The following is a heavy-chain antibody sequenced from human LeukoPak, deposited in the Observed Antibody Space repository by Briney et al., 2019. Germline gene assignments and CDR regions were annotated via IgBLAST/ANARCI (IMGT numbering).Heavy chain of an antibody. J-gene: IGHJ5*02. V-gene: IGHV4-4*02. CDR1: GGSISSSNW. Sequence: SGSLSLTCAVSGGSISSSNWGSWVRQPPGKGLEWIGEIYHSGSTNYNPSLKSRVTTSAARSKNQYSLKLRSVTAADTAVHYCARAHLVVVVAGTYTWFVPWGQGTLVTVSS. CDR3: ARAHLVVVVAGTYTWFVP. CDR2: IYHSGST. D-gene: IGHD2-15*01.